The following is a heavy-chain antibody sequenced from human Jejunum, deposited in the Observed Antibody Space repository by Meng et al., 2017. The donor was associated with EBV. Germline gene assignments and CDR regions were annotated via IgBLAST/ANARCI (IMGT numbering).Heavy chain of an antibody. D-gene: IGHD1-14*01. Sequence: GDAGGCSVEPGAFLTLSCAASGFTFSSDWMHWFRQAPGKGLVWVSRINTDGSITNCADSVKGRFTISRDNARNTLYLQMNSLRAEDTAMYYCAKDLSWNQADYWGQGILVTVSS. J-gene: IGHJ4*02. CDR1: GFTFSSDW. V-gene: IGHV3-74*01. CDR2: INTDGSIT. CDR3: AKDLSWNQADY.